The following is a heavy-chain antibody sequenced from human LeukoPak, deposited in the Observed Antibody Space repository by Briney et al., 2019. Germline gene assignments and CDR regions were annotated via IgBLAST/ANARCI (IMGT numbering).Heavy chain of an antibody. J-gene: IGHJ4*02. CDR2: ISYDGNNK. V-gene: IGHV3-30*04. CDR3: AKPFYSSGWSLDY. CDR1: GFTFSSYA. D-gene: IGHD6-19*01. Sequence: GGSLRLSCAASGFTFSSYAMHWVRQAPGKGLEWVAVISYDGNNKYYADSVKGRFTISRDNSKSTLYLQMNSLRAEDTAVYYCAKPFYSSGWSLDYWGQGTLVTVSS.